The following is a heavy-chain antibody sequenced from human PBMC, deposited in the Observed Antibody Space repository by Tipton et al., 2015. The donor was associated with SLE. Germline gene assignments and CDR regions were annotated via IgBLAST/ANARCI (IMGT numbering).Heavy chain of an antibody. V-gene: IGHV4-34*01. J-gene: IGHJ4*02. CDR1: GGSFSGHY. CDR3: ARDHPVAGPFDY. D-gene: IGHD6-19*01. CDR2: INHVGRT. Sequence: TLSLTCAVYGGSFSGHYWSWIRQSPGKGLEWIDDINHVGRTNYNPSLKSRVTMSVDTSKNQFSLKLSSVTAADTAVYYCARDHPVAGPFDYWGQGTLVTVSS.